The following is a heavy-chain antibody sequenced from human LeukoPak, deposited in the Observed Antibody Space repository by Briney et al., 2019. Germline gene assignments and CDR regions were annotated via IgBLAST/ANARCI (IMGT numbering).Heavy chain of an antibody. V-gene: IGHV1-69*05. Sequence: GSSVKVSCKASGGTFSSYAISWVRQAPGQGLEWMGGIIPIFGTANYAQKFQGRVTITTDESTSTAYMELSSLRSEDTAVYYCARDRERGYCTNGVCYTGWFDPWGQGTLVTVSS. CDR3: ARDRERGYCTNGVCYTGWFDP. D-gene: IGHD2-8*01. CDR1: GGTFSSYA. J-gene: IGHJ5*02. CDR2: IIPIFGTA.